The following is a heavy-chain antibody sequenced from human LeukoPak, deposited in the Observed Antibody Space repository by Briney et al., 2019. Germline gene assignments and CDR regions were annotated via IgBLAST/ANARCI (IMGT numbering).Heavy chain of an antibody. V-gene: IGHV3-7*01. CDR2: INQDASVR. J-gene: IGHJ4*02. Sequence: GGSLRLSCTASGFSFTTYWMSCVRQTPQKGLEFVANINQDASVRNYIDSLKGRCTISRDNAKKSVYLEINSLRADDTAVYYCARDPGSSSFDLWGQGALVTVSS. CDR3: ARDPGSSSFDL. D-gene: IGHD6-13*01. CDR1: GFSFTTYW.